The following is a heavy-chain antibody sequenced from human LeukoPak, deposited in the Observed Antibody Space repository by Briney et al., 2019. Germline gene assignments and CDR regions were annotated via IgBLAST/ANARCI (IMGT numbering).Heavy chain of an antibody. CDR2: IYTSGST. V-gene: IGHV4-4*07. Sequence: SETLSLTCTVSGGSVSSYYWSWIRQPAGKGLEWIGRIYTSGSTNYNPSLKSRVTMSVDTSKNQFSLKLSSVTAADTAVYYCARHSLAVDWFDPWGQGTLVTVSS. CDR3: ARHSLAVDWFDP. J-gene: IGHJ5*02. CDR1: GGSVSSYY.